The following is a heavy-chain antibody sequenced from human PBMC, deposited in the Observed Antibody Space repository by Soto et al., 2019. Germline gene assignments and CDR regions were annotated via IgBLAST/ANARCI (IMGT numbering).Heavy chain of an antibody. Sequence: EVQLLESGGGLVQPGGSLRLSCAASGFTFSSYAMSWVRQAPGKGLEWVSAISGSGGSTYYADSVKGRFTISRDNSKNTLYLQMNSLRAEDTAVYYCAKGDPLLWFGEPTWDYWGQGTLVTVSS. CDR2: ISGSGGST. CDR3: AKGDPLLWFGEPTWDY. D-gene: IGHD3-10*01. V-gene: IGHV3-23*01. J-gene: IGHJ4*02. CDR1: GFTFSSYA.